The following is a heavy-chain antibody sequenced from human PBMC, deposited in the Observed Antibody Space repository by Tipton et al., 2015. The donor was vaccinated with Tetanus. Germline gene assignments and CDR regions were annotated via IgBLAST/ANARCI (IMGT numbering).Heavy chain of an antibody. CDR2: ILYTGST. CDR1: GGSISNDNYY. Sequence: TLSLTCTVSGGSISNDNYYWSWIRQPPGKGLEWIGYILYTGSTYNTPSLKSRVTISVDTSKNQFSLKVTSVTAADTAVYYCAKGSRYYFDSWGQGTLVTVSS. CDR3: AKGSRYYFDS. J-gene: IGHJ4*02. V-gene: IGHV4-30-4*01.